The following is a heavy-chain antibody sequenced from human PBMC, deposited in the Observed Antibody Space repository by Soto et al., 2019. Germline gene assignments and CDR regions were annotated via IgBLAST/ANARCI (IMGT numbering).Heavy chain of an antibody. CDR1: GFSISSGYF. CDR2: IYHSGTT. J-gene: IGHJ5*02. V-gene: IGHV4-38-2*02. CDR3: ARDSSGYYWFDP. Sequence: TLSLTCAVSGFSISSGYFWGWIRQPPGKGPEWLGSIYHSGTTYYNPSVKGRVTISVDTSKNQFSLKMSSVTAADTAVYYCARDSSGYYWFDPWGQGTLVTVSS. D-gene: IGHD3-22*01.